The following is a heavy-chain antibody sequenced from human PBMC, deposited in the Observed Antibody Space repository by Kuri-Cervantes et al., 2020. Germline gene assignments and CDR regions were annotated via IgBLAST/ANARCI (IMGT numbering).Heavy chain of an antibody. CDR1: DGSFSGYY. CDR2: INHSGST. V-gene: IGHV4-34*01. J-gene: IGHJ6*03. D-gene: IGHD4-17*01. CDR3: ARDHPPTVTTDYGYMDL. Sequence: ESLKISCAVYDGSFSGYYWSWIRQPPGKGLELIGKINHSGSTNYNPSLKSRVTISVDTSKNQFSLKLSSVTAADTAVYFRARDHPPTVTTDYGYMDLWGKGTTVTVSS.